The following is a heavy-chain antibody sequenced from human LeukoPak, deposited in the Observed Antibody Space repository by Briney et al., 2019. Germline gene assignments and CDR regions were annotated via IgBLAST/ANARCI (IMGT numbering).Heavy chain of an antibody. D-gene: IGHD1-1*01. CDR2: ISPSGSAI. J-gene: IGHJ4*02. V-gene: IGHV3-21*01. CDR1: EFILSTYA. Sequence: GGSLKLSCADSEFILSTYAMNWVRQAPGRGLEWVSSISPSGSAIFYAHSVKGRFTISRDNAKNSLYLQMNSLRAEDTALYFCASGIRERGFDSWGQGTLVTVSS. CDR3: ASGIRERGFDS.